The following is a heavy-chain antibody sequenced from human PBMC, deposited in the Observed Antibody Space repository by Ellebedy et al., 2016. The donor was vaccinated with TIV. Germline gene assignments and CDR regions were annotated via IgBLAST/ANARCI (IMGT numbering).Heavy chain of an antibody. J-gene: IGHJ5*02. Sequence: MPSETLSLTCSVSGASINRSSFYWDWVRQPPGKGLEWIGTIYHDGNTFYNPYLQRRVTISVDTSKNRFSLNLSSVTAADTAMYYCARRVVGWFDPWGQGTLVTVSS. V-gene: IGHV4-39*02. CDR1: GASINRSSFY. D-gene: IGHD2-15*01. CDR3: ARRVVGWFDP. CDR2: IYHDGNT.